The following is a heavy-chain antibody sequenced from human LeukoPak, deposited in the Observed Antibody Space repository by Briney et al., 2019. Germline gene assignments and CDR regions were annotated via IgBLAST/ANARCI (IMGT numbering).Heavy chain of an antibody. D-gene: IGHD3-22*01. V-gene: IGHV3-7*01. CDR2: IRHDGSET. J-gene: IGHJ4*02. CDR1: GFPFSSYW. CDR3: ARDETYDYESNGYLDF. Sequence: PGGSLRLSCAASGFPFSSYWMSWVRQAPGKGLEWVANIRHDGSETYYVDSLRGRFTISRDNAKNLVYQQMSSLRAEDTAIYYCARDETYDYESNGYLDFWGQGTVVTVSS.